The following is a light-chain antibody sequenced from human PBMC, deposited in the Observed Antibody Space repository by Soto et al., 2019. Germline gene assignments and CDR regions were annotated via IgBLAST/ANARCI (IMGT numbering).Light chain of an antibody. V-gene: IGLV2-14*01. J-gene: IGLJ1*01. CDR1: SSDVGGYNY. Sequence: QSALTQPASVSGSPGQSITISCTGTSSDVGGYNYVSWYQQHTGKAPKLMIYDVSNRPSGVSNRFSGSKSGNTASLTISGLQAEDEADYYCSSYTSSSTPHYVFGTGTKLTVL. CDR2: DVS. CDR3: SSYTSSSTPHYV.